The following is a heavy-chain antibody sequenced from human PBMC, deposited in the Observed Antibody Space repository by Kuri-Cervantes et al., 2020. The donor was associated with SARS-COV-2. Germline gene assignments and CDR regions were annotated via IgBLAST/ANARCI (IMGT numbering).Heavy chain of an antibody. CDR1: GFTFSNAW. D-gene: IGHD1-26*01. Sequence: GESLKISCAASGFTFSNAWMSWVRQAPGKGLEWVGRIKSKTEGGTTDYAAPVRGRFTISRDDSKNTLYLQMNSLKTEDTAVYYCTTAPYSGSRAWGQGTLVTVSS. V-gene: IGHV3-15*01. CDR2: IKSKTEGGTT. CDR3: TTAPYSGSRA. J-gene: IGHJ4*02.